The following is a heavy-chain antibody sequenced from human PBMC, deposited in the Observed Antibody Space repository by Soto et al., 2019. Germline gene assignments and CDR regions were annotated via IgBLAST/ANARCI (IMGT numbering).Heavy chain of an antibody. D-gene: IGHD4-4*01. CDR3: ARPALLITTFDY. CDR2: IWHDGTKK. V-gene: IGHV3-33*01. J-gene: IGHJ4*02. Sequence: QEQLVESGGGVVQPGRSLRLSCAASGFTFSDYAMHWVRQAPGKGLEWVAVIWHDGTKKDYADSVRGRFTISRDNSKNTLYLPMNSLRAEDPAIYYCARPALLITTFDYWGQGTLVTVSS. CDR1: GFTFSDYA.